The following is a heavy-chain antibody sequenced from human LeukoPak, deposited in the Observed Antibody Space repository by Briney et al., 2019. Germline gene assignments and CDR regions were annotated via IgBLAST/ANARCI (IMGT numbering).Heavy chain of an antibody. CDR1: GFPFSSYA. Sequence: PGRSLRLSCAASGFPFSSYAMHWVRQAPGKGLEGVAVISYDGSNKYYADSVKGRFTISRDNSKNTLYLQMNSLRAEDTAVYYCARARYDSSGYYLDYWGQGTLVTVSS. D-gene: IGHD3-22*01. CDR2: ISYDGSNK. V-gene: IGHV3-30-3*01. J-gene: IGHJ4*02. CDR3: ARARYDSSGYYLDY.